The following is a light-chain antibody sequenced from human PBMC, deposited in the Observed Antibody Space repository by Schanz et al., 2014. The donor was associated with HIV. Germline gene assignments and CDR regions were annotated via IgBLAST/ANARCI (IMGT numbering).Light chain of an antibody. V-gene: IGLV2-14*02. J-gene: IGLJ3*02. CDR3: SSYAATSNVL. CDR1: SSDVGSYNL. Sequence: QSALTQPASVSGSPGQSITISCTGTSSDVGSYNLVSWYQQHPGKAPKLMIYEGSKRPSGVSNRFSGSKSGNTASLTISGLQAEDEADYYCSSYAATSNVLFGGGTKLTVL. CDR2: EGS.